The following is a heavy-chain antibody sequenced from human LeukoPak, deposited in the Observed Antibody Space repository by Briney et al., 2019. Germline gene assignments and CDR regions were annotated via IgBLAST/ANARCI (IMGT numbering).Heavy chain of an antibody. CDR1: GFTFSSYD. V-gene: IGHV3-21*01. D-gene: IGHD1-14*01. J-gene: IGHJ6*02. CDR2: IAASGSRM. CDR3: ARDRIHPSYYGMDV. Sequence: GGSLRLSCAASGFTFSSYDMKWVRQAPGKGLEWVSSIAASGSRMHYADSLKGRFTISRDNVKNSLYLQMNSLRAEDTAVYYCARDRIHPSYYGMDVWGQGTTVTVSS.